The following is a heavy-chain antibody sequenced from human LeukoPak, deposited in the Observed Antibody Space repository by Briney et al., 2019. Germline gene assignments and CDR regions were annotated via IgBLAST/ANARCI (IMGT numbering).Heavy chain of an antibody. CDR1: GASMSGQH. J-gene: IGHJ4*02. D-gene: IGHD2-8*01. Sequence: SETLSLTCTVSGASMSGQHWSWIRQAPGKGLEWIAWIHYDGRTNYNPSLKSRLSLSVDTSTNQFSLGLNSVTAADTAVYFCARHLNGGTHPLDNWGPGIRVIVSP. CDR2: IHYDGRT. V-gene: IGHV4-59*08. CDR3: ARHLNGGTHPLDN.